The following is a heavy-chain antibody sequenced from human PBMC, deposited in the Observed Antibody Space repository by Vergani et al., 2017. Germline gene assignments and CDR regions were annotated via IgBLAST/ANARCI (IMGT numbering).Heavy chain of an antibody. Sequence: QVQLQESGPGLVKPSETLSLTCTVSGGSISSYYWSWIRQPPGKGLEWVSYISSSGSTIYYADSVKGRFTISRDNAKNSLYLQMNSLRAEDTAVYYCARAGGVCSGGSCYYDDAFDIWGQGTMVTVSS. J-gene: IGHJ3*02. CDR1: GGSISSYY. D-gene: IGHD2-15*01. V-gene: IGHV3-11*04. CDR3: ARAGGVCSGGSCYYDDAFDI. CDR2: ISSSGSTI.